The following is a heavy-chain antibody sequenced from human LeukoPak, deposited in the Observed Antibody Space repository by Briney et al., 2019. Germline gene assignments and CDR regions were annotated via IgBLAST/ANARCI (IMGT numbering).Heavy chain of an antibody. D-gene: IGHD2-15*01. CDR2: INPNSGGT. V-gene: IGHV1-2*02. J-gene: IGHJ5*02. CDR3: ARDPLGYCSGGSCYSAENWFDP. Sequence: ASVKDSCKASGYTFTGYYMHWVRQTPGQGLEWMGWINPNSGGTNYAQKFQGRVTMTRDTSISTAYMELSRLRSDDTAVYYCARDPLGYCSGGSCYSAENWFDPWGQGTLVTVSS. CDR1: GYTFTGYY.